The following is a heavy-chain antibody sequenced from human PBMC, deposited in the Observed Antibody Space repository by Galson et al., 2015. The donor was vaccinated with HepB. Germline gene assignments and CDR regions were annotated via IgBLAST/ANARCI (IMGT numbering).Heavy chain of an antibody. D-gene: IGHD3-16*01. CDR1: GFTVSSNY. J-gene: IGHJ4*02. Sequence: SLRLSCAASGFTVSSNYMSWVRQAPGKGLEWVSVIYSGGSTYYADSVKGRFTISRDNSKNTLYLQMNSLRAEDTAVYYCARGYYDYVRGSFGFDYWGQGTLVTVSS. CDR2: IYSGGST. CDR3: ARGYYDYVRGSFGFDY. V-gene: IGHV3-66*01.